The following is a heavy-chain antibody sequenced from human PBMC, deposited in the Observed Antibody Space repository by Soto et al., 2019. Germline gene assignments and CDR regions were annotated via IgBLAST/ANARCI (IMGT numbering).Heavy chain of an antibody. CDR3: ARGPRGYVYYHGMDV. CDR2: IDTSGTT. J-gene: IGHJ6*02. Sequence: SETLSLTCTVSGGSISSYYCSWIRQSAGKGLEWIGRIDTSGTTNYNPSLKSRVTMSVDASKSQFSLNLSSVTAADTAVYYCARGPRGYVYYHGMDVWGQGTTVTVSS. V-gene: IGHV4-4*07. CDR1: GGSISSYY. D-gene: IGHD3-16*01.